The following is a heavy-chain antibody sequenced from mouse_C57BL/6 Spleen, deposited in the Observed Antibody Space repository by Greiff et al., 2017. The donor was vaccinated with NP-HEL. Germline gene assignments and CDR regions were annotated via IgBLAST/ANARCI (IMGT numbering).Heavy chain of an antibody. CDR1: GFNIKDDY. CDR3: TTTIVTTGFAY. Sequence: VQLQQSGAELVRPGASVKLSCTASGFNIKDDYMHWVKQRPEQGLEWIGWIDPENGDPEYASTFQGKATITADTSSNPAYLQLSSLTSEYTSVYYCTTTIVTTGFAYWGQGTLVTVSA. J-gene: IGHJ3*01. D-gene: IGHD2-12*01. V-gene: IGHV14-4*01. CDR2: IDPENGDP.